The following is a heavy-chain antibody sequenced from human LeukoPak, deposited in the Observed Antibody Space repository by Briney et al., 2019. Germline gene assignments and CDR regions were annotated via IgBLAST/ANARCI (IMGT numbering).Heavy chain of an antibody. J-gene: IGHJ4*02. CDR2: IFYSGST. D-gene: IGHD1-26*01. Sequence: PSETLSLTCTVSGGSISSSSYYWAWIRQPPGKRPEWIGSIFYSGSTHYNPSLQSRVTISADTSKGQFSLKLSSVTAADTAVYYCARQGVGATDFWGQGSLVTVSS. V-gene: IGHV4-39*01. CDR1: GGSISSSSYY. CDR3: ARQGVGATDF.